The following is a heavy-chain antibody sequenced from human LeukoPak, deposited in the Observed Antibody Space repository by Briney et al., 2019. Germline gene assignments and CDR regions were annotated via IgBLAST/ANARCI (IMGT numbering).Heavy chain of an antibody. CDR3: ARGLRGGYSYGGGLYYFDY. D-gene: IGHD5-18*01. Sequence: ASVKVSCKASGYTFTSYAMHWVRQAPGQRLEWMGWINAGNGNTKYSQKFQGRVTITRDTSASTAYMELSSLRSEDTAVYYCARGLRGGYSYGGGLYYFDYWGQGTLVTVSS. V-gene: IGHV1-3*01. CDR2: INAGNGNT. J-gene: IGHJ4*02. CDR1: GYTFTSYA.